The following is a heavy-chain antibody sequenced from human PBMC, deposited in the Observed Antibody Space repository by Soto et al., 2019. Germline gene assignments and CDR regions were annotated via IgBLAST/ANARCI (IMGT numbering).Heavy chain of an antibody. J-gene: IGHJ1*01. CDR3: ATPSPLCAGDAGGCEFQH. CDR2: INAANGNA. V-gene: IGHV1-3*01. CDR1: GYTFTTSP. D-gene: IGHD2-21*02. Sequence: QVQLVQSGAEVKKPGASVKASCKASGYTFTTSPIHWVRQAPGQRLEWMGWINAANGNAKYSQKFQGRVTITRDTPANTAYMELSGHRSEDTAVYYCATPSPLCAGDAGGCEFQHWGQGTLVTVSS.